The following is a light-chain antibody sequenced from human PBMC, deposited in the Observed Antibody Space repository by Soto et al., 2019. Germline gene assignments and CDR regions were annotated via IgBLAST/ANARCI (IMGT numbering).Light chain of an antibody. CDR2: DVS. CDR1: SSDVGGYNY. Sequence: QSVLTQPRSVSGSPGQSVTISCNGTSSDVGGYNYVSWYQQHPGKAPKLMIYDVSKRPSGVPDRFSGSKSGNTASLTISGLQAEDEAYYYCCSYAGSVGVFGGGTQLTVL. J-gene: IGLJ2*01. CDR3: CSYAGSVGV. V-gene: IGLV2-11*01.